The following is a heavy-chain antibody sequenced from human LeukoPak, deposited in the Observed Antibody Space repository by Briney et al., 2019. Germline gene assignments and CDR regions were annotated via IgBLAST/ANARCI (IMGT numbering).Heavy chain of an antibody. J-gene: IGHJ5*02. Sequence: GGSLRLSCAASGFTFSSYEMNWVRQAPGKGLEWVSYISSSGSTIYYADSVKGRFTISRDNAKNSLYLQMNSLRAEDTAVYYCARLLGYYGSGSYYKTSNWFEPWGKGTLVTVSS. CDR2: ISSSGSTI. V-gene: IGHV3-48*03. CDR3: ARLLGYYGSGSYYKTSNWFEP. CDR1: GFTFSSYE. D-gene: IGHD3-10*01.